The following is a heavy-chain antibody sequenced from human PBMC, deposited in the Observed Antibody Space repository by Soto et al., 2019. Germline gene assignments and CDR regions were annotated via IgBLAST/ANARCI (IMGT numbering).Heavy chain of an antibody. CDR3: ARDPPVVAAAFKDV. CDR1: GYPFGNYG. Sequence: HLVQSGTEVKRPGASVKVSCKASGYPFGNYGISWVRQAPGQGLEWMGWISAYNGNTKYAQKVQGRVTLTTDTSSNPAYMELRSLRSEDTAVYYCARDPPVVAAAFKDVWGQGNTVIVS. V-gene: IGHV1-18*04. CDR2: ISAYNGNT. D-gene: IGHD6-13*01. J-gene: IGHJ6*02.